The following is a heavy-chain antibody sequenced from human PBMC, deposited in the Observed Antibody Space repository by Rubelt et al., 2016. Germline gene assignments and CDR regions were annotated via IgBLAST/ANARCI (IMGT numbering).Heavy chain of an antibody. V-gene: IGHV1-8*01. CDR2: MNPNSGNT. CDR1: GYTFTSYD. Sequence: QVQLVQSGAEVKKPGASVKVSCKASGYTFTSYDIHWVRQATGQGLEWMGWMNPNSGNTGYAQKFQGRVTMTRNTSISTAYMELSSLGSECTAVYYCARLSITIFGVVVYYYGMDVWGQGTTVTVSS. J-gene: IGHJ6*02. D-gene: IGHD3-3*01. CDR3: ARLSITIFGVVVYYYGMDV.